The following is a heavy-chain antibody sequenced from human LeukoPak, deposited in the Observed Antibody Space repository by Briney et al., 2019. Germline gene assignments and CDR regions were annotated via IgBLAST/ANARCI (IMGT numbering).Heavy chain of an antibody. J-gene: IGHJ5*02. Sequence: ASVKVSCKASGYTFTSYAMHWVRQAPGQRLEWMGRINAGNGNTKYSQKFQGRVTITRDTSASTAYMELSSLRSEDTAVYYCARDAPPSMVRGVIRKGYNWFDPWGQGTLVTVSS. D-gene: IGHD3-10*01. CDR3: ARDAPPSMVRGVIRKGYNWFDP. CDR1: GYTFTSYA. V-gene: IGHV1-3*01. CDR2: INAGNGNT.